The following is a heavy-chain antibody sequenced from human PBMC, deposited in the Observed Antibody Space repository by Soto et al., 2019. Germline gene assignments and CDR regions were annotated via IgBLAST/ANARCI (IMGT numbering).Heavy chain of an antibody. J-gene: IGHJ4*02. CDR2: ISYDGSNK. Sequence: QVQLVESGGGVGQPGRSLRLSCAASGFTISSYAMHRVRQDPGKGLEWVAVISYDGSNKYYADSGKGRFPISRDNSKNMLYVEMNSLRTEDTAVYYCARDSAIAGTGYLDYWGQGALVTVAA. V-gene: IGHV3-30-3*01. D-gene: IGHD6-13*01. CDR1: GFTISSYA. CDR3: ARDSAIAGTGYLDY.